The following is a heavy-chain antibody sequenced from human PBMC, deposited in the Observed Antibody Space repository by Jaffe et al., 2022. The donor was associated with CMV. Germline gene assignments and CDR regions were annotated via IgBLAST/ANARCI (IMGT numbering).Heavy chain of an antibody. CDR2: IYYSGST. CDR3: ARGYSPSL. J-gene: IGHJ4*02. CDR1: GGSISSYY. V-gene: IGHV4-59*01. D-gene: IGHD2-15*01. Sequence: QVQLQESGPGLVKPSETLSLTCTVSGGSISSYYWSWIRQPPGKGLEWIGYIYYSGSTNYNPSLKSRVTISVDTSKNQFSLKLSSVTAADTAVYYCARGYSPSLWGQGTLVTVSS.